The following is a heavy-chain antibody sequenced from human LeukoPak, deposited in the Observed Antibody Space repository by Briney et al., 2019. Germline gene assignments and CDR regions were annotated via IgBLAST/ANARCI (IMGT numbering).Heavy chain of an antibody. Sequence: PSETLSLTCTVSGGSISSYYWSWIRQPPGKGLEWIGYIYYSGSTNYNPSLKSRVTISVDTSKNQFSLKLSSVTAADTAVYYCARRTYYYDSSSQYFDIWGQGTMVTVSS. J-gene: IGHJ3*02. V-gene: IGHV4-59*01. CDR3: ARRTYYYDSSSQYFDI. CDR2: IYYSGST. CDR1: GGSISSYY. D-gene: IGHD3-22*01.